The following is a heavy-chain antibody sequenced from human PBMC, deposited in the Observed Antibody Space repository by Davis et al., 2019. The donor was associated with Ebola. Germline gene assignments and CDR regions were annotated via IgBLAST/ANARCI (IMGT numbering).Heavy chain of an antibody. V-gene: IGHV4-59*12. CDR3: ARDVWDFWSGFPV. Sequence: PSETLSLTCTVSGDSISRYYLNWIRQAPGKTLEWIGYVYYGQAIYNPSLKSRVTMSVDTSKNQFSLKLSSVTAADTAVYYCARDVWDFWSGFPVWGQGTTVTVSS. CDR1: GDSISRYY. CDR2: VYYGQA. J-gene: IGHJ6*02. D-gene: IGHD3-3*01.